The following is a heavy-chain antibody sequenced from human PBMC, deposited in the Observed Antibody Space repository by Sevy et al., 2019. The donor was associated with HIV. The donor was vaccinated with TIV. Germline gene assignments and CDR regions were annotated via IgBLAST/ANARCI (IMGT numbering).Heavy chain of an antibody. CDR1: GFSISSDYY. V-gene: IGHV4-38-2*02. J-gene: IGHJ4*02. CDR3: ARDYYGSRSYYEFVY. Sequence: SETLSLTCTVSGFSISSDYYWGWIRQPPGKGLEWIGSIYDGGSTYYNPSLKSRVTISIDTSKNQFSLKLSSVTAADTAVYYCARDYYGSRSYYEFVYWGQGTLVTVSS. D-gene: IGHD3-10*01. CDR2: IYDGGST.